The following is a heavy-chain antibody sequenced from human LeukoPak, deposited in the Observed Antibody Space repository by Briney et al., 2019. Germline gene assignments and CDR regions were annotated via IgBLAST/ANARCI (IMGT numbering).Heavy chain of an antibody. D-gene: IGHD3-22*01. CDR1: GVSISNYY. CDR3: ATNPYDSSGYYFDY. CDR2: IYNSVST. Sequence: SETLSPTCTVSGVSISNYYWSWIRQPPGKGLEWIGYIYNSVSTNYNPSLKGRVTISLDTSMDQLSLMLSSVTAADTAVYYCATNPYDSSGYYFDYWGQGTLVTVSP. V-gene: IGHV4-4*09. J-gene: IGHJ4*02.